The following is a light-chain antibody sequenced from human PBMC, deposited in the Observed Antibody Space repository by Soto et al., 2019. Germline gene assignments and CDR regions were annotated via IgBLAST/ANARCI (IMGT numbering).Light chain of an antibody. V-gene: IGKV3-20*01. CDR1: QSVSNNY. J-gene: IGKJ1*01. CDR3: QQYGSSGT. CDR2: GAS. Sequence: ETVLTQSPARLSLSPGERATLSCRASQSVSNNYLAWYQQKPGQAPRLLIYGASNRATGIPDRFSGSGSGTDFTLTISRLEPEDFAVYYCQQYGSSGTFGQGTKVDIK.